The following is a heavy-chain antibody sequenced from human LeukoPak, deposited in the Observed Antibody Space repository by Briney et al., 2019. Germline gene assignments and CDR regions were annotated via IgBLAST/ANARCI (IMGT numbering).Heavy chain of an antibody. J-gene: IGHJ4*02. D-gene: IGHD6-19*01. Sequence: SETLSLTCTVSGGSFSSYYGSWLRQPPGKGLEWVGYISDSGSTNYNSSLKSRVTISVDTSKTHFSLKLRSVTAAGTAVYYCARHGGGWTFDYWGQGTLVTASS. V-gene: IGHV4-59*08. CDR2: ISDSGST. CDR3: ARHGGGWTFDY. CDR1: GGSFSSYY.